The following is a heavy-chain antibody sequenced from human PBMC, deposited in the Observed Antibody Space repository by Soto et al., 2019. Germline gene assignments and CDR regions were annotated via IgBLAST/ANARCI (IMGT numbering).Heavy chain of an antibody. CDR1: GGSVSSSDYY. J-gene: IGHJ4*02. D-gene: IGHD2-15*01. CDR2: ITHTGRT. Sequence: SETLSLTCTVSGGSVSSSDYYWSWIRQPPGKGLEWIGEITHTGRTRYSPSFQGQVTISADKSISTAYLQWSSLKASDTAMYYCARGLVVVAGDPPHFDYWGQGTLVTVSS. CDR3: ARGLVVVAGDPPHFDY. V-gene: IGHV4-39*07.